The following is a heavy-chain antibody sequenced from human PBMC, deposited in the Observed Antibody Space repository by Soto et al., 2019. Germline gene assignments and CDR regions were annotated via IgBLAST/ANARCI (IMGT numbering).Heavy chain of an antibody. Sequence: GGSLRLSCAASGFTFSSYAMSWVRQAPGKGLEWVSAISGSGGSTYYADSVKGRFTISRDNSKNTLYLQMNSLRAEDTAVYYCAKIAVAGSWALDYYYYYYMDVWGKGTTVTVSS. D-gene: IGHD6-19*01. CDR2: ISGSGGST. CDR3: AKIAVAGSWALDYYYYYYMDV. CDR1: GFTFSSYA. J-gene: IGHJ6*03. V-gene: IGHV3-23*01.